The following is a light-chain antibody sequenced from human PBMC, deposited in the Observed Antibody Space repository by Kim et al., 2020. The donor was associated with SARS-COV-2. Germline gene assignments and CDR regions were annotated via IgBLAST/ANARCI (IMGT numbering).Light chain of an antibody. J-gene: IGKJ2*01. CDR1: QAISYA. V-gene: IGKV1-NL1*01. CDR3: QQYYNAPYS. CDR2: AAS. Sequence: SASVGDRVTITCRASQAISYALAWYQQKPGTAPKVLVYAASKLQTGVPSRFSGSGSGTDYTLTISSLQPEDFATYYCQQYYNAPYSFGQGTKL.